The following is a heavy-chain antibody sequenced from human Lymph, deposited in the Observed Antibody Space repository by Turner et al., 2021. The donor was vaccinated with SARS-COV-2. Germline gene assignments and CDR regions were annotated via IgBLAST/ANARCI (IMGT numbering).Heavy chain of an antibody. Sequence: EVQLVESGGGLVQPGRSLRLSCAASGFTFADYAMHWVRQGPGKGLEWVSGISWNSGSIGYADSVKGRFTNSRDNAKNSLELQMNSLRAGDTALYYCAKSQFPWDYYYYGMDVWGQGTTVTVSS. J-gene: IGHJ6*02. CDR2: ISWNSGSI. D-gene: IGHD3-16*01. V-gene: IGHV3-9*01. CDR1: GFTFADYA. CDR3: AKSQFPWDYYYYGMDV.